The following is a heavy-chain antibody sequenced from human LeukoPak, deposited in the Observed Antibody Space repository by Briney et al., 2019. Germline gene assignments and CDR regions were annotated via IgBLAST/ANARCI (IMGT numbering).Heavy chain of an antibody. V-gene: IGHV4-59*01. CDR2: IYYSGST. D-gene: IGHD6-13*01. CDR1: GGSISSYY. Sequence: SETLSLTCTVSGGSISSYYWSWIRQPPGEGLEWIGYIYYSGSTNYNPSLKSRVTISVDTSKNQFSLKLSSVTAADTAVYYCARDRVQQLVRGNYYYYYGMDVWGKGTTVTVSS. CDR3: ARDRVQQLVRGNYYYYYGMDV. J-gene: IGHJ6*04.